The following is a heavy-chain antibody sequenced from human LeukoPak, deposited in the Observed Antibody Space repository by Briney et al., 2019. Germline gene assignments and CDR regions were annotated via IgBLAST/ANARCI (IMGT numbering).Heavy chain of an antibody. V-gene: IGHV3-23*01. J-gene: IGHJ4*02. CDR1: GFAFGTYA. D-gene: IGHD1-26*01. CDR2: ISGDTGSI. Sequence: GGSLRLSCAASGFAFGTYAVSWVRQAPGKGLEWVSVISGDTGSIVYADSVKGRFTISRDNSENTVYLQMDSLRAEDTAVYYRAKEKVVSPPWVSYFDYWGQGTLVTVSS. CDR3: AKEKVVSPPWVSYFDY.